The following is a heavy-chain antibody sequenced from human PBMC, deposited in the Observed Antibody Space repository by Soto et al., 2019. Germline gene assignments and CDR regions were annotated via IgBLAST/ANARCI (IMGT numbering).Heavy chain of an antibody. Sequence: QLQLQESGPGLVKPSETLSLSCTVSGGSITSSFYWGWIRQPPGKGLEWIGSIYGTGNTYYNPSLKGRVTISADTSKNLCSLNLISVTAADTAVYYCRSSSRYSTDVWGQGATVTVSS. CDR2: IYGTGNT. J-gene: IGHJ6*02. CDR1: GGSITSSFY. CDR3: RSSSRYSTDV. D-gene: IGHD6-13*01. V-gene: IGHV4-39*01.